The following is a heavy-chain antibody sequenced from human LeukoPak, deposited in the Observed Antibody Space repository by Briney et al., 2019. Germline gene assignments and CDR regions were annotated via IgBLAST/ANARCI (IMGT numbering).Heavy chain of an antibody. Sequence: ASETLSLTCTVSGGSISSYYWSWIRQPPGKGLEWIGYIYYSGYTNYNPSLKSRVTISVDTSKNQFSLKLSSVTAADTAVYYCARDSSGYYHWFDPWGQGTLVTVSS. D-gene: IGHD3-22*01. CDR2: IYYSGYT. V-gene: IGHV4-59*01. J-gene: IGHJ5*02. CDR3: ARDSSGYYHWFDP. CDR1: GGSISSYY.